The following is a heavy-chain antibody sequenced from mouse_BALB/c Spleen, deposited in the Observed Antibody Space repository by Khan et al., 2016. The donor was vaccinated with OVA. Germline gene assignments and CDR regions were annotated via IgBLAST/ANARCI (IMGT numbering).Heavy chain of an antibody. CDR2: ISYSGST. J-gene: IGHJ4*01. Sequence: EVQLVESGPGLVKPSQSLSLTCTVTGYSITSNYAWNWIRQLPGNKLEWMGYISYSGSTSYNPSHKSRISITRVTSKNQFFLQLNSVTTEDAATYYCARGKYYGYAMDYWGQGTSVTVSS. D-gene: IGHD1-1*01. V-gene: IGHV3-2*02. CDR3: ARGKYYGYAMDY. CDR1: GYSITSNYA.